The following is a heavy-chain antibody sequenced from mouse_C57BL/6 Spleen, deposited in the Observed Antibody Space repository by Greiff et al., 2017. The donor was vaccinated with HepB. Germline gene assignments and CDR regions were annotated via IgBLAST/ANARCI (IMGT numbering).Heavy chain of an antibody. J-gene: IGHJ4*01. CDR1: GYSITSGYS. CDR2: ISYDGSN. Sequence: EVQLVESGPGLVKPSQSLSLTCSVTGYSITSGYSWNWIRQFPGNKLEWMGYISYDGSNNYNPSLKNRISITRDTSKNQFFLKLKSVTTEDTATYYWARDEDYAMDYWGQGTSVTVSS. CDR3: ARDEDYAMDY. V-gene: IGHV3-6*01.